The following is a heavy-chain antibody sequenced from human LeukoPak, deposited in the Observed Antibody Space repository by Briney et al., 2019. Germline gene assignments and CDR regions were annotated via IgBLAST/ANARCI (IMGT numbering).Heavy chain of an antibody. D-gene: IGHD4-11*01. CDR1: VFTFNHYG. Sequence: QAGGPLRLSCAATVFTFNHYGMHWVRQAPGKGLEGVAAIWSDGTNRFYGDSVKGRFTISRDDSRDTVYLQMDNLTAEDTAVYYCAKDAQRGFDYSNSLEYWGQGTLVTVSS. V-gene: IGHV3-33*06. CDR3: AKDAQRGFDYSNSLEY. J-gene: IGHJ4*02. CDR2: IWSDGTNR.